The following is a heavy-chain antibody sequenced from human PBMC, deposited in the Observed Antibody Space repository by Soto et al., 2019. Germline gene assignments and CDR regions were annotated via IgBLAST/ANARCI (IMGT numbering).Heavy chain of an antibody. J-gene: IGHJ5*02. CDR2: ISSSSSTI. D-gene: IGHD6-13*01. CDR3: ARDVSLGSSWYGTGFDP. Sequence: EVQLVESGGGLVQPGGSLRLSCAASGFIFSSYSMNWVRQAPGKGLVWVSYISSSSSTIYYADSVKGRFTISRDNAKNSLYLQMNSLRAEDTAVYYCARDVSLGSSWYGTGFDPWGQGTLVTVSS. V-gene: IGHV3-48*01. CDR1: GFIFSSYS.